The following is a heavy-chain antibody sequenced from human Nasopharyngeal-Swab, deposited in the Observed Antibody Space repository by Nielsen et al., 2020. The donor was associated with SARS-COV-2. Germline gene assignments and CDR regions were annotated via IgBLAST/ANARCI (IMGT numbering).Heavy chain of an antibody. J-gene: IGHJ3*02. CDR3: AAGRWYRGGNDAFDI. D-gene: IGHD4-23*01. Sequence: GGSLRLSCAASGFTFSSYAMSWVRQAPGKGLEWVSAISGSGGSTYYADSVKGRFTISRDNSKNTVDLQMNSLRAEDTAVYYCAAGRWYRGGNDAFDIWGQGTMVTVSS. CDR2: ISGSGGST. CDR1: GFTFSSYA. V-gene: IGHV3-23*01.